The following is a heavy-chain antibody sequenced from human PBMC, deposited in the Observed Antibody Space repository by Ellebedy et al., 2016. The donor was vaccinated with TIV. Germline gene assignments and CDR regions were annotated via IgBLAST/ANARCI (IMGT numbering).Heavy chain of an antibody. CDR1: GGSISSSPYY. CDR3: ARSLLIFSFDKCYFDL. Sequence: SETLSLTCTVSGGSISSSPYYWGWIRQPPGKGLEWIGTIYYGGNTYYNPSLKSRVIISVDTSKNQFSLKLRSVTAADTAVYYCARSLLIFSFDKCYFDLWGRGTLVTVSS. CDR2: IYYGGNT. J-gene: IGHJ2*01. V-gene: IGHV4-39*01. D-gene: IGHD3/OR15-3a*01.